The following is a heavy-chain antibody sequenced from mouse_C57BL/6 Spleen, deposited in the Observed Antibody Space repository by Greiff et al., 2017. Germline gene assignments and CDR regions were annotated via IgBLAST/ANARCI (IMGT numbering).Heavy chain of an antibody. CDR2: IYPGDGDT. D-gene: IGHD1-1*01. CDR3: ARSDYGSSSNFDY. J-gene: IGHJ2*01. V-gene: IGHV1-80*01. Sequence: QVQLKESGAELVKPGASVKISCKASGYAFSSYWMNWVKQRPGKGLEWIGQIYPGDGDTNYNGKFKGKATLTADKSSSTAYMQLSSLTSEDSAVYFCARSDYGSSSNFDYWGQGTTLTVSS. CDR1: GYAFSSYW.